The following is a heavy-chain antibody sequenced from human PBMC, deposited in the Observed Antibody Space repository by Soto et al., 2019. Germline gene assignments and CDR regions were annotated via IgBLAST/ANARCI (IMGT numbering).Heavy chain of an antibody. J-gene: IGHJ4*02. V-gene: IGHV1-58*01. CDR1: GFTFTSSA. CDR2: IVVGSGNT. CDR3: AAVGYCSGGSCPETDY. Sequence: QMQLVQSGPEVKKPGTSVKVSCKASGFTFTSSAVQWVRQARGQRLDWIGWIVVGSGNTNYAQKFQERVTITRDMSTSTAYLELSSLRSEDTAVYYCAAVGYCSGGSCPETDYWGQGTLVTVSS. D-gene: IGHD2-15*01.